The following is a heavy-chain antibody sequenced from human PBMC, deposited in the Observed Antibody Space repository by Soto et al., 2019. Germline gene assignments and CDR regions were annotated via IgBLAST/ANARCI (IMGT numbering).Heavy chain of an antibody. V-gene: IGHV4-30-4*01. CDR3: VRCGNWQGAY. CDR1: GGSISSPDYF. Sequence: QVQLQESGPGLVKPSQTLSLTCTVSGGSISSPDYFWTWIRQPPGKGLEWIGNIYNCDANYNPSLRSRPTIFHDTSKNQCSLRLSSVTAADTAVYYCVRCGNWQGAYWGQGTLVTVSS. CDR2: IYNCDA. D-gene: IGHD1-1*01. J-gene: IGHJ4*02.